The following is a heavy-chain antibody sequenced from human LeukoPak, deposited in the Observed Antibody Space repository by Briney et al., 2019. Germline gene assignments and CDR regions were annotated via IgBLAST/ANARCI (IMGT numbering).Heavy chain of an antibody. CDR2: IYYSGST. Sequence: PSETLSLTCTVSGGSISSYYWSWIRQPPGKGLEWIGYIYYSGSTNYNPSLKSRVTISVDTSKNQFSLKLSSVTAADTAVYYCARASFPPRYSSGWYLYYYYYMDVWGKGTTVTISS. J-gene: IGHJ6*03. CDR3: ARASFPPRYSSGWYLYYYYYMDV. CDR1: GGSISSYY. V-gene: IGHV4-59*01. D-gene: IGHD6-19*01.